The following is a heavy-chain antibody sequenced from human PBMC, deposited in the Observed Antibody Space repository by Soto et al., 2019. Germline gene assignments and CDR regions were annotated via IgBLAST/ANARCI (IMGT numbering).Heavy chain of an antibody. CDR3: ARVRGLLRSHDAFDI. J-gene: IGHJ3*02. CDR1: GFTFSDYY. Sequence: QVQLVESGGDLVKPGGSLRLSCAASGFTFSDYYINWIRQAPGKGLEWVSYISSSSTYTSYADSVKGRFTISRDNVKNSLFLQMNSLRAEDTAVYYCARVRGLLRSHDAFDIWGQGTMVTVSS. V-gene: IGHV3-11*06. CDR2: ISSSSTYT. D-gene: IGHD4-17*01.